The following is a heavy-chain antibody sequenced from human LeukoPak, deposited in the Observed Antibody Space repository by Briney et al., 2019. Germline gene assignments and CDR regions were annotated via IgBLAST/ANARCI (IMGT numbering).Heavy chain of an antibody. CDR3: VKRSINQFYFDY. CDR2: INSNGGRT. CDR1: GFTFSSYV. D-gene: IGHD3-3*02. Sequence: GGSLRLSCSASGFTFSSYVMHWVRQAPGKGLEYVSAINSNGGRTYYVDSVKGRFTISRDNSKDTLYLQMSSLRAEDTAVYHCVKRSINQFYFDYWGRGTLVTVSS. V-gene: IGHV3-64D*09. J-gene: IGHJ4*02.